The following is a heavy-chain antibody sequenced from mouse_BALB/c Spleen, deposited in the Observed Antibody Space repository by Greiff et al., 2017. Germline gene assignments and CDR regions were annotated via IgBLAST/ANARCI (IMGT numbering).Heavy chain of an antibody. Sequence: EVNVVESGGGLVKPGGSLKLSCAASGFTFSSYTMSWVRQTPEKRLEWVATISSGGSYTYYPDSVKGRFTISRDNAKNTLYLQMSSLKSEDTAMYYCTRGWLRYFDVWGAGTTVTVSS. D-gene: IGHD2-2*01. CDR1: GFTFSSYT. V-gene: IGHV5-6-4*01. CDR3: TRGWLRYFDV. J-gene: IGHJ1*01. CDR2: ISSGGSYT.